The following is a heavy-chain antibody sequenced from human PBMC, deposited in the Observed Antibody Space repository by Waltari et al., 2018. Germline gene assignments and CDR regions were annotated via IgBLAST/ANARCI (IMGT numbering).Heavy chain of an antibody. D-gene: IGHD3-10*01. Sequence: EVQLVESGGGLVQPGGSLRLSCAASGFTFSSYSMNWVRQAPGKGLEWVSYISSSSSTIYYADSVKGRFTNSRDNAKNSLYLQMNSLRAEDTAVYYCAREPTYYYGSGSTKPFDYWGQGTLVTVSS. CDR1: GFTFSSYS. CDR2: ISSSSSTI. J-gene: IGHJ4*02. CDR3: AREPTYYYGSGSTKPFDY. V-gene: IGHV3-48*04.